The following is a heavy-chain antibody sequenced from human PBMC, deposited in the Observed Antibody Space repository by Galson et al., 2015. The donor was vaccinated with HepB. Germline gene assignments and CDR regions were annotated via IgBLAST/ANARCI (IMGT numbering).Heavy chain of an antibody. CDR3: ARIRYSSGWYVGFDY. CDR2: IDWDDDK. V-gene: IGHV2-70*11. D-gene: IGHD6-19*01. CDR1: RFSLSTSGMC. Sequence: PALVKPTQTLTLTCTFSRFSLSTSGMCVSWIRQPPGKALEWLARIDWDDDKYYSTSLKTRLTISKDTSKNQVVLTMTNMDPVDTATYYCARIRYSSGWYVGFDYWGQGTLVTVSS. J-gene: IGHJ4*02.